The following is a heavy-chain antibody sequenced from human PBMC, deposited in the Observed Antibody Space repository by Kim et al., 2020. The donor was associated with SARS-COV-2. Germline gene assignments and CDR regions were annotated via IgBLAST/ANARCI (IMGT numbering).Heavy chain of an antibody. D-gene: IGHD3-22*01. V-gene: IGHV5-10-1*01. CDR1: GYSFTSYW. Sequence: GESLKISCKGSGYSFTSYWISWVRQMPGKGLEWMGRIDPSYSYTNYSPSFQGHVTISADKSISTAYLQWSSLKASDTAMYYCARQIQLRLGYYDSSGENWGQGTLVTVSS. CDR2: IDPSYSYT. J-gene: IGHJ4*02. CDR3: ARQIQLRLGYYDSSGEN.